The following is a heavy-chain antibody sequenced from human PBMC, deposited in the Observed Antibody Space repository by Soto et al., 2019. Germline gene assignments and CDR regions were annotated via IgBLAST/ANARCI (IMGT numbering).Heavy chain of an antibody. V-gene: IGHV4-30-4*01. Sequence: SETLSLTCTVSGGSISSGDYYWSWIRQPPGKGLEWIGYIYYSGSTYYNPSLKSRVTISVDTSKNQFSLKLSSVTAADTAVYYCARYIEMATIHYWFDPWGQGTLVTVSS. D-gene: IGHD5-12*01. CDR1: GGSISSGDYY. J-gene: IGHJ5*02. CDR2: IYYSGST. CDR3: ARYIEMATIHYWFDP.